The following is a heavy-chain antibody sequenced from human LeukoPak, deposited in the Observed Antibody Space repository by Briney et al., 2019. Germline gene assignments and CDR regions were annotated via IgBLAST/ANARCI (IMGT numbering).Heavy chain of an antibody. Sequence: HAGGSLRLSCAASGFTFSSYAMHWVRQAPGKGLEWVAVISYDGSNKYYADSVKGRFTISRDNSKNTLYLQMNSLRAEDTAVYYCARDIVSGSGSLDYWGQGTLVTVSS. D-gene: IGHD3-10*01. CDR3: ARDIVSGSGSLDY. CDR2: ISYDGSNK. CDR1: GFTFSSYA. V-gene: IGHV3-30-3*01. J-gene: IGHJ4*02.